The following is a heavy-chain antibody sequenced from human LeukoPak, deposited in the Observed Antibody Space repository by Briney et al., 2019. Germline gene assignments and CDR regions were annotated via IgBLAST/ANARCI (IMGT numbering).Heavy chain of an antibody. CDR1: GGSISSSSYY. CDR3: ASLRERSYYARGFDY. V-gene: IGHV4-39*01. Sequence: SETLSLTCTVSGGSISSSSYYWGWIRQPPGKGLEWIGSIYYSGSIYYNPSLKSRVTISVDTSKNQFSLKLSSVTAANTAVYYCASLRERSYYARGFDYWGQGTLVTVSS. CDR2: IYYSGSI. J-gene: IGHJ4*02. D-gene: IGHD3-3*01.